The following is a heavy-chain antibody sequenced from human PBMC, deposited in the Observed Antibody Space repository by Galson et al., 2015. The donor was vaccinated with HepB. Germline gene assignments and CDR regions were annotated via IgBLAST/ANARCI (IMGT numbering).Heavy chain of an antibody. J-gene: IGHJ3*02. V-gene: IGHV3-23*01. CDR2: ISGNGART. CDR1: GFTFLNYA. CDR3: AKVVGGVTDAFDI. D-gene: IGHD3-16*01. Sequence: SLRLSCAASGFTFLNYAMHWVRQAPGKGLEWVSVISGNGARTYYTDSVKGRFTIFRDNSQNTVYLQMNSLRAEDTALYYCAKVVGGVTDAFDIWGQGTMVTVSS.